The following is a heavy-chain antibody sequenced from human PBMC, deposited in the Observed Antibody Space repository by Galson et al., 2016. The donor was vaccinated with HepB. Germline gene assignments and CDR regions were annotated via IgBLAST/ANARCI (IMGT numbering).Heavy chain of an antibody. J-gene: IGHJ4*02. CDR2: IWYDGSKK. Sequence: SLRLSCAASGFTFSNSGMHWVRQASGKGQEWVAIIWYDGSKKYYADSVKGRFTISRDNAKNSLYLQMNSLRDEDTAVYYCARRLDSWGQGTLVTVSS. V-gene: IGHV3-33*01. CDR1: GFTFSNSG. CDR3: ARRLDS.